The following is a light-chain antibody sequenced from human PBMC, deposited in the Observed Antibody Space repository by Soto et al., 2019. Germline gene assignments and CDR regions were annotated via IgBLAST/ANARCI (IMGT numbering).Light chain of an antibody. CDR3: SSYAGSNNLV. CDR2: EVS. Sequence: QSALTQPPSASGSPGQSVTISCTGTSSDVGGYNYVSWYQQQHPGKAPNVMIYEVSQRPSGLPDRFSGSKSGNTAFLTVSGLPAEDEADYYCSSYAGSNNLVFGGGTQLTVL. V-gene: IGLV2-8*01. CDR1: SSDVGGYNY. J-gene: IGLJ3*02.